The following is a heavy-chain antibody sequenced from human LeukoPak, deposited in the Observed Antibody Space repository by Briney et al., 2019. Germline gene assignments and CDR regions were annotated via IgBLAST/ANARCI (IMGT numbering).Heavy chain of an antibody. J-gene: IGHJ6*02. CDR2: INAGNGNT. Sequence: ASVEVSCKASGYTFTSYAMHWVRQAPGQRLEWMGWINAGNGNTKYSQKFQGRVTITRDTSASTAYMELSSLRSEDTAVYYCARERYSGSYYYYYGMDVWGQGTTVTVSS. CDR1: GYTFTSYA. V-gene: IGHV1-3*01. D-gene: IGHD1-26*01. CDR3: ARERYSGSYYYYYGMDV.